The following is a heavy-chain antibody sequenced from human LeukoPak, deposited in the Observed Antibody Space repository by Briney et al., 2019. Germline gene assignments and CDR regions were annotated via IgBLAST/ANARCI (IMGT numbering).Heavy chain of an antibody. Sequence: GGSLRLSCAAPGFTFSSYGMHWVRQAPGKGLEWVAVIWYDGSNKYYADSVKGRFTISRDNSENTLYLQMNSLRAEDTAVYYCARVSKRYCSSTSCYTELDYWGQGTLVTVSS. J-gene: IGHJ4*02. D-gene: IGHD2-2*02. CDR1: GFTFSSYG. CDR3: ARVSKRYCSSTSCYTELDY. V-gene: IGHV3-33*01. CDR2: IWYDGSNK.